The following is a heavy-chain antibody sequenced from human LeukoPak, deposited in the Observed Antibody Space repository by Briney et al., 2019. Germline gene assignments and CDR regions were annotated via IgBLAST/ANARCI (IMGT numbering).Heavy chain of an antibody. CDR3: AKDQYGGNPQYYFDY. V-gene: IGHV3-23*01. Sequence: GGSLRLSCAASGFTFSNYAMSWVRQAPGKGLEWVSAISGSGGNTYYADSVKGRFTISRDNSKNTLYLQMNSLRAEDTAVYYCAKDQYGGNPQYYFDYWGQGTLVTVSS. J-gene: IGHJ4*02. CDR2: ISGSGGNT. CDR1: GFTFSNYA. D-gene: IGHD4-23*01.